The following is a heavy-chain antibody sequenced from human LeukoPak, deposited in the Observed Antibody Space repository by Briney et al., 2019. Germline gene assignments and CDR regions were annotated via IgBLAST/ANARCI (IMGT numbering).Heavy chain of an antibody. CDR3: ARGVKYQLLPGPVCWFDP. CDR2: INHSGST. J-gene: IGHJ5*02. V-gene: IGHV4-34*01. Sequence: LKPSETLSLTCAVYGGSFSGYYWSWIRQPPGKGLEWIGEINHSGSTNYNPSLKSRVTISVDTSKNQFSLKLSSVTAADTAVYYCARGVKYQLLPGPVCWFDPWGQGTLVTVSS. CDR1: GGSFSGYY. D-gene: IGHD2-2*01.